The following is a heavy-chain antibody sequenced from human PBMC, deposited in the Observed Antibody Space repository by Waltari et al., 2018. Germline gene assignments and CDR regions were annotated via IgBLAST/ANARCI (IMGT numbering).Heavy chain of an antibody. CDR1: GFPFGHYP. V-gene: IGHV3-9*01. D-gene: IGHD6-19*01. CDR2: ISWNSGSV. J-gene: IGHJ4*02. CDR3: AKDNEQWPHAFDH. Sequence: EVQLVESGGGSVRPGGALRHSCGASGFPFGHYPSHGVRQVPGKGLEWVLGISWNSGSVDYADSVKGRFTISRDNAKNSVHLQMYNLRTEDTGLYYCAKDNEQWPHAFDHWGQGTPVTVSS.